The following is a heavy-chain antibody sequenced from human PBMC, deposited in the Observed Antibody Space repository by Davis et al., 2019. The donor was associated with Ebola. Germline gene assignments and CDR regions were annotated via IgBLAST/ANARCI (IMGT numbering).Heavy chain of an antibody. CDR2: IIPIFDTP. Sequence: SVKVSCKTSGGSYSSHPISWVRQAPRQGLEWMGGIIPIFDTPHYAQKFQGRITITADASTSTAYMELSSLRSEDTASYFCARDFDGGNYYFDYWGPGTPVTVAS. D-gene: IGHD3-9*01. V-gene: IGHV1-69*13. CDR3: ARDFDGGNYYFDY. J-gene: IGHJ4*02. CDR1: GGSYSSHP.